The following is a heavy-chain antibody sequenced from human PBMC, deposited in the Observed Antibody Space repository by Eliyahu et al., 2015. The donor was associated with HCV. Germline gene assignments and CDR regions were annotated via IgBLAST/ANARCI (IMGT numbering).Heavy chain of an antibody. CDR2: IYYSGST. J-gene: IGHJ3*02. V-gene: IGHV4-59*01. CDR3: ARDVAAYYGSGDDAFDI. D-gene: IGHD3-10*01. CDR1: GGSISSYY. Sequence: QVQLQESGPGLVKPSETLSLTCTVSGGSISSYYWSWIRQPPGKGPGVDWVYIYYSGSTNYNPSLKSRVTISVDTSKNQFSLKLSSVTAADTAVYYCARDVAAYYGSGDDAFDIWGQGTMVTVSS.